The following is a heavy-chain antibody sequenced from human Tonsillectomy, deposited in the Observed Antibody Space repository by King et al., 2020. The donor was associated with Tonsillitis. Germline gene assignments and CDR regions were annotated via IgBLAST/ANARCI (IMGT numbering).Heavy chain of an antibody. J-gene: IGHJ4*02. CDR2: ISGSGGST. D-gene: IGHD3-10*01. CDR1: GFTFSSYA. Sequence: DVQLVESGGGLVQPGGSLRLSCAASGFTFSSYAMSWVRQAPGKGLEWVSAISGSGGSTYYADSVKGRFTISRDNSKNTRYLQMNSLRAEDTAVYYCAKDVRVGGYYGSGSYADYWGQGTLVTVSS. CDR3: AKDVRVGGYYGSGSYADY. V-gene: IGHV3-23*04.